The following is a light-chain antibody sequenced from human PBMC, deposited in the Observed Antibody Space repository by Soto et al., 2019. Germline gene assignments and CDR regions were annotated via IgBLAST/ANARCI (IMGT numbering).Light chain of an antibody. J-gene: IGLJ1*01. CDR2: DVS. CDR3: SSYTSSSTLDV. CDR1: SSDVGGYNY. V-gene: IGLV2-14*01. Sequence: QSGLTQPGSVSGSPGQSITISCTRTSSDVGGYNYVSWYQQHPGKAPKLMIYDVSNRPSGVSNRFSGSKSGNTASLTISGLQAEDEADYYCSSYTSSSTLDVFGTGTKVTVL.